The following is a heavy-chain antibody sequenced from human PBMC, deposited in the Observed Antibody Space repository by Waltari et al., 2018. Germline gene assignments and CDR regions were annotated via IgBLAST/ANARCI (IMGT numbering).Heavy chain of an antibody. V-gene: IGHV1-69*12. D-gene: IGHD3-10*01. CDR1: GGTFSSHP. Sequence: QVQLVQSGAEVKKPGSSVKVSCKASGGTFSSHPIRRLRRAPGQGLGWMGGIIPIFGTANYAQKFQGRVTITADESTSTAYMELSSLRSEDTAVYYCARVPPYGSGSYYQRFEDWGQGTLVTVSS. CDR3: ARVPPYGSGSYYQRFED. J-gene: IGHJ4*02. CDR2: IIPIFGTA.